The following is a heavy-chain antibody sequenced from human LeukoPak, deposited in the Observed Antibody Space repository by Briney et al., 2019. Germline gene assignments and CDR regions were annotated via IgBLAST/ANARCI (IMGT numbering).Heavy chain of an antibody. CDR2: INPSGGST. CDR3: ARWRIGDYYFDY. CDR1: GYTFINYY. V-gene: IGHV1-46*01. J-gene: IGHJ4*02. D-gene: IGHD2-15*01. Sequence: ASVKVSCKASGYTFINYYMHWVRQAPGQGLEWMGIINPSGGSTSYAQKFQGRVTMTRDTSISTAYMELSRLRSDDTAVYYCARWRIGDYYFDYWGQGTLVTVSS.